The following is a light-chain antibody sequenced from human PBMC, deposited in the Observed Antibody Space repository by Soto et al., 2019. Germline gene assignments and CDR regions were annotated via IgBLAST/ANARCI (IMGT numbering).Light chain of an antibody. J-gene: IGKJ2*01. V-gene: IGKV1-39*01. Sequence: DIQMTQSPSSLSASVGDRVTITCRASQSISSHLNWYQQKPGKSPELLIYGASNLQSGVPTRFSGSGSGTDFTLTISTLRFVDFATYYCQHSNNAPYAFGQGTKLEIK. CDR1: QSISSH. CDR2: GAS. CDR3: QHSNNAPYA.